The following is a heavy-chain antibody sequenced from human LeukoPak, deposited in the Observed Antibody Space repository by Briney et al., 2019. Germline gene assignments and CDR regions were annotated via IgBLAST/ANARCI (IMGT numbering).Heavy chain of an antibody. CDR2: IKSKTTGGTT. Sequence: GGSLRLSCAASGXSFSNAWVSWVRQAPGKGLEWVGRIKSKTTGGTTDFAAPVKGRFTISRDDSKNTLYLQMNSLKIEDTAVYYCTTCTGGSCYSDYWGQGTLVTVSS. CDR1: GXSFSNAW. J-gene: IGHJ4*02. D-gene: IGHD2-15*01. V-gene: IGHV3-15*01. CDR3: TTCTGGSCYSDY.